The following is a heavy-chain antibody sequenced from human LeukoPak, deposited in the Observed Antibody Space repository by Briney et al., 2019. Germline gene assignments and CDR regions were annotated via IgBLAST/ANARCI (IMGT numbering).Heavy chain of an antibody. CDR2: INHSGST. CDR1: GGSFSGYY. CDR3: ARGEPTNYDFWSGYPGKYYFDY. D-gene: IGHD3-3*01. V-gene: IGHV4-34*01. Sequence: PSXXLSLTCAVYGGSFSGYYWSWIRQPPGKGLEWIGEINHSGSTNYNPSLKSRVTISVDTSKNQFSLKLSSVTAADTAVYYCARGEPTNYDFWSGYPGKYYFDYWGQGTLVTVSS. J-gene: IGHJ4*02.